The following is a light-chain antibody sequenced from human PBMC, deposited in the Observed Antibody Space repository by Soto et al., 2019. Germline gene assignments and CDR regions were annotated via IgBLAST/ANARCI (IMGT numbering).Light chain of an antibody. Sequence: EIVMTQSPATLSVSPGERAILSCRASKSVSNNLAWYQQKPGQAPRLLIYGASTRATGIPARFSGSGSGTEFTLTISSLEPEDFAVYYCQQRSNWPYTFGQGTKLEIK. J-gene: IGKJ2*01. V-gene: IGKV3-15*01. CDR1: KSVSNN. CDR3: QQRSNWPYT. CDR2: GAS.